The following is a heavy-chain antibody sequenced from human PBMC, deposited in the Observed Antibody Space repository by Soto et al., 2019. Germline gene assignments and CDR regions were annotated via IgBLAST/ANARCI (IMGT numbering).Heavy chain of an antibody. J-gene: IGHJ4*02. Sequence: RASVKVSCKASGYTFTGYYMHWVRQAPGQGLEWMGWINPNSGGTNYAQKFQGRVTMTRDTSISTAYMELSRLRSDDTAVYYCARDPMRPYCSGGSCYSLLFDYWGQGTLVTVSS. CDR2: INPNSGGT. D-gene: IGHD2-15*01. V-gene: IGHV1-2*02. CDR1: GYTFTGYY. CDR3: ARDPMRPYCSGGSCYSLLFDY.